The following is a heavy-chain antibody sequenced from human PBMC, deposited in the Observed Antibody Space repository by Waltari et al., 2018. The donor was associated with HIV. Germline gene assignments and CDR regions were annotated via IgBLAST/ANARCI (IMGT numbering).Heavy chain of an antibody. V-gene: IGHV1-46*01. CDR2: INPSTGGT. CDR1: GYSFISNY. CDR3: SRDQNKRKLYFDY. J-gene: IGHJ4*02. Sequence: QVQLVQSGAEVKRPGASVTISCEASGYSFISNYMHWVRQAPGQGLEWMGMINPSTGGTTSAQNFQGRVTMTRDTSTNTVYMEVASLKSEDTAVYFCSRDQNKRKLYFDYWGQGTLVAV.